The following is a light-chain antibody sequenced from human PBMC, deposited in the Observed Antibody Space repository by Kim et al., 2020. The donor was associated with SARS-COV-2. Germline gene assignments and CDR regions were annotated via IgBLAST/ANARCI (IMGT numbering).Light chain of an antibody. CDR3: MQVLRTPYS. J-gene: IGKJ2*03. CDR1: HAPLYSNVHNY. CDR2: VGP. V-gene: IGKV2-28*01. Sequence: PASSACRSRHAPLYSNVHNYVDWYVQTPRPSPLLLVYVGPNRTSVVPDRVSGSGPGTDFTLKITRVELEYVGVYYCMQVLRTPYSLGQGTKLEI.